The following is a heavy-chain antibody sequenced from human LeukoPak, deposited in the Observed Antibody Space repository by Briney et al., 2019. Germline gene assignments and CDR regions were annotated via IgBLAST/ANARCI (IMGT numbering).Heavy chain of an antibody. Sequence: ASVKVSCKASGYTFTGYYMHWVRQAPGQGLEWMGWINPNSGGTNYAQKFQGRVTMTTDTSTSTAYMELRSLRSDDTAVYYCARRLVGANDYYYYGMDVWGQGTTVTVSS. CDR3: ARRLVGANDYYYYGMDV. D-gene: IGHD1-26*01. V-gene: IGHV1-2*02. J-gene: IGHJ6*02. CDR2: INPNSGGT. CDR1: GYTFTGYY.